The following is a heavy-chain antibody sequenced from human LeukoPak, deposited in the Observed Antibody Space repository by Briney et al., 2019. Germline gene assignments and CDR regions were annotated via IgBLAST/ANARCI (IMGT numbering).Heavy chain of an antibody. CDR3: ARDPRNKGFDP. D-gene: IGHD1/OR15-1a*01. Sequence: PGGSLRLSCAASGFTFSGCWMHWARHSPGKGLVWVSCINGDGSDTRYADSVKGRSTISRDNAKNTLYLQMNSLRVEDTAVYYCARDPRNKGFDPWGQGTLVTVSS. J-gene: IGHJ5*02. CDR1: GFTFSGCW. V-gene: IGHV3-74*01. CDR2: INGDGSDT.